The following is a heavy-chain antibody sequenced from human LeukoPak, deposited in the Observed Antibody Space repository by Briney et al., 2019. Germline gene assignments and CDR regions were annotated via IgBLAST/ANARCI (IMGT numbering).Heavy chain of an antibody. D-gene: IGHD3-3*01. J-gene: IGHJ4*02. CDR2: ISYDGSNK. V-gene: IGHV3-30*18. CDR3: AKGYCDFWIGERYFDY. Sequence: GGSLRLSCAASGFTFSSYGMHWVRQAPGKGLEWVAVISYDGSNKYYADSVKGRFTISRDNSKNTLYLQMNSLRAEDTAVYYCAKGYCDFWIGERYFDYWGQGTLVTVSS. CDR1: GFTFSSYG.